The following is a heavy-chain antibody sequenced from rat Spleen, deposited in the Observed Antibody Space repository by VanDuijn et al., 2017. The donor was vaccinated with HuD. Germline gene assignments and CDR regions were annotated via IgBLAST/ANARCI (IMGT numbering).Heavy chain of an antibody. CDR1: GFTFSNYG. V-gene: IGHV5S23*01. D-gene: IGHD1-6*01. J-gene: IGHJ3*01. CDR2: ISTGGGNT. CDR3: VRHGFTTDYLNWFAY. Sequence: EVRLVESGGGLVQPGRSLKLSCAASGFTFSNYGMAWVRQAPTKGLEWVASISTGGGNTYYRDPVKGRFTISIDNAKSTLYLQMNSLRSEDTATYYCVRHGFTTDYLNWFAYWGQGTLVTVSS.